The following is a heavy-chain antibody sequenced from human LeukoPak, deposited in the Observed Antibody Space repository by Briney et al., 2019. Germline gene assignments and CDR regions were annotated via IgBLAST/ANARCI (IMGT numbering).Heavy chain of an antibody. J-gene: IGHJ6*02. CDR2: ISYDGSNK. CDR3: ARLLGMDV. Sequence: TGGSLRLSCAASGFTFSSYSMNWVRQAPGKGLEWVAVISYDGSNKYYADSVKGRFTISRDNSKNTLYLQMNSLRAEDTAVYYCARLLGMDVWGQGTTVTVSS. V-gene: IGHV3-30*03. CDR1: GFTFSSYS.